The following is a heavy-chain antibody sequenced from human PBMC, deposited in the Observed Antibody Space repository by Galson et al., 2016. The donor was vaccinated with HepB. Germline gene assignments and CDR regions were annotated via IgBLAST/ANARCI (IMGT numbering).Heavy chain of an antibody. Sequence: SETLSLTCTVSGDSISGYYWTWIRQPPGKGLEWLGYIYYSGSTTYSPSLKSRVTISIDTSNNQFSLRLSSVTAADTAMYYCGGLGSGGPPDYWGQGTLVTVSS. J-gene: IGHJ4*02. CDR3: GGLGSGGPPDY. V-gene: IGHV4-59*08. CDR2: IYYSGST. CDR1: GDSISGYY. D-gene: IGHD2-15*01.